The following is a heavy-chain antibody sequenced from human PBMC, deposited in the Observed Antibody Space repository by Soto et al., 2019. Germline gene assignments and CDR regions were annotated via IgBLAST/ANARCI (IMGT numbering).Heavy chain of an antibody. Sequence: SETLSLTCTVSGGSISSSNYYWGWIRQPPGKGLEWIGNIYYSGITYYNPSLKNRVTISVDTSKNQFSLKLSSVTAADTAVYYCAKGGSGSYYNAFDIWGQGTMVT. CDR3: AKGGSGSYYNAFDI. CDR2: IYYSGIT. V-gene: IGHV4-39*01. D-gene: IGHD3-10*01. CDR1: GGSISSSNYY. J-gene: IGHJ3*02.